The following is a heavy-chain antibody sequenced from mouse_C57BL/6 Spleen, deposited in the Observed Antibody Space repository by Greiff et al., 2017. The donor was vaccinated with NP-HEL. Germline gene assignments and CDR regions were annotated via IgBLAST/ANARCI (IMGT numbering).Heavy chain of an antibody. CDR2: ISYDGSN. CDR1: GYSITSGYY. J-gene: IGHJ1*03. D-gene: IGHD1-1*01. Sequence: EVQRVESGPGLVKPSQSLSLTCSVTGYSITSGYYWNWIRQFPGNKLEWMGYISYDGSNNYNPSLKNRISITRDTSKNQFFLKLNSVTTEDTATYYCARGITTVNWYFDVWGTGTTVTVSS. V-gene: IGHV3-6*01. CDR3: ARGITTVNWYFDV.